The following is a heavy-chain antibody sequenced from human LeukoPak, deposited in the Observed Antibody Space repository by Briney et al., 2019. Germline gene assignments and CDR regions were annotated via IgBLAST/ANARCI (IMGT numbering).Heavy chain of an antibody. V-gene: IGHV4-39*01. Sequence: SETLPLTCTVSGGSISSSSYYWGWIRQPPGKGLEWIGSIYYSGSTYYNPSLKSRVTISVYTSKNQFSLKLSSVTAADTAVYYCAMTRGYSYGYLDYWGQGTLVTVSS. CDR2: IYYSGST. CDR3: AMTRGYSYGYLDY. J-gene: IGHJ4*02. D-gene: IGHD5-18*01. CDR1: GGSISSSSYY.